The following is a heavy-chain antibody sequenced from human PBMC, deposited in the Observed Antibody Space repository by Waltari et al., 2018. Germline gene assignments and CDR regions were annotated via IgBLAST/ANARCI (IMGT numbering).Heavy chain of an antibody. D-gene: IGHD5-12*01. CDR3: ATYIGASVGTAAFDV. J-gene: IGHJ3*01. CDR2: VSYSGTT. Sequence: QLQLQESGPRLVRPSETLSLICRVSGVSITSNRHYWAWIRQSPGQVLEWIGTVSYSGTTDISPSLKSRVSVSRDTSKNQVSLRLGSVTAADMAVYYCATYIGASVGTAAFDVWGQGTMVTVSS. V-gene: IGHV4-39*01. CDR1: GVSITSNRHY.